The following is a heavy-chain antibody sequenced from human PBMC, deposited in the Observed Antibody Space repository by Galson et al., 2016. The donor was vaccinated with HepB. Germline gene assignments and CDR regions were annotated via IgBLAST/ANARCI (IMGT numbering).Heavy chain of an antibody. D-gene: IGHD6-19*01. J-gene: IGHJ4*02. CDR2: ISDDGTDQ. CDR1: GFSFSNYA. V-gene: IGHV3-30*04. CDR3: ARDRDSSGQYPWFGY. Sequence: SLRLSCAASGFSFSNYAVHWVRQAPGKGLEWVAAISDDGTDQYYAVSVRGRFTISRDNSDDTLYLQMNSLGPTDTAVYYCARDRDSSGQYPWFGYWGQGTLVTVS.